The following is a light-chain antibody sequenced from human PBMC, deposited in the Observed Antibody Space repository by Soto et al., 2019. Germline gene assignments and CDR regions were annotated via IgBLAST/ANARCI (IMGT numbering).Light chain of an antibody. V-gene: IGLV2-14*01. CDR3: SSYTSSSPLYV. CDR2: EVS. CDR1: SSDVGGSNY. Sequence: QSALTQPASVSGSPGQSITISCTGTSSDVGGSNYVSWYQQHPGKAPKLMIYEVSTRPSGVSNRFSGSKSGNTASLPISGLQAEDEADYYCSSYTSSSPLYVFGTGTKLTVL. J-gene: IGLJ1*01.